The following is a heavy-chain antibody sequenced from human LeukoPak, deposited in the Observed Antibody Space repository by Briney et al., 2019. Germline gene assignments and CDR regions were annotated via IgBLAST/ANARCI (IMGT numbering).Heavy chain of an antibody. D-gene: IGHD3-22*01. V-gene: IGHV1-69*11. CDR3: ASTLSYDYYDSSGYYLSPFDY. J-gene: IGHJ4*02. CDR1: GGTFSSYA. CDR2: IIPILGTT. Sequence: SVKVSCKASGGTFSSYAVSWVRQAPGQRLEWMGRIIPILGTTNYPQKFQRRVTITTDESTSTAYMELSSLRSEDTAVYYCASTLSYDYYDSSGYYLSPFDYWGQGTLVTVSS.